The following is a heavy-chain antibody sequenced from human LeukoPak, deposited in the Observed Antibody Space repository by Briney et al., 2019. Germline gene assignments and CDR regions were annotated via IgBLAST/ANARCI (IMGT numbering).Heavy chain of an antibody. D-gene: IGHD3-10*01. CDR1: GFTFIRHG. CDR2: IRYDGTNK. Sequence: GGSPRLSCAASGFTFIRHGMHWVRQAPGKGLEWVAFIRYDGTNKYYADSVKGRFTISRDNSKNTLYLQVNSLRAEDTAVYYCAKSVDPGVRGVIRNSPIDYWGQGTLVTVSS. J-gene: IGHJ4*02. CDR3: AKSVDPGVRGVIRNSPIDY. V-gene: IGHV3-30*02.